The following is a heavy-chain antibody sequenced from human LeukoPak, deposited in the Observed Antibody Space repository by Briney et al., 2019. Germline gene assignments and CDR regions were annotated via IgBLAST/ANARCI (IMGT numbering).Heavy chain of an antibody. V-gene: IGHV1-18*01. J-gene: IGHJ4*02. CDR3: ARAATRGASEFDY. D-gene: IGHD3-10*01. CDR1: GYTFTSYG. Sequence: ASVKVSCKASGYTFTSYGISWVRQAPGQGLEWMGWISAYNGNTNYAQKLQGRVTMTTDTSTSTVYMELSSLRSEDTAVYYCARAATRGASEFDYWGQGTLVTVSS. CDR2: ISAYNGNT.